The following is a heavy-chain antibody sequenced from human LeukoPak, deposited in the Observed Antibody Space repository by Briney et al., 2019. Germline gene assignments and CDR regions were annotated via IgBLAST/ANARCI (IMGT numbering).Heavy chain of an antibody. CDR3: AKYNNYRFDY. Sequence: GGSLRLSCAASEFTFTTYAMSWVRQAPGKGLEWVSSISGGGSTYYADSVKGRFTISRDNSKNTLYLQMNGLRAEDTAVYYCAKYNNYRFDYWGQGTLVTVSS. V-gene: IGHV3-23*01. J-gene: IGHJ4*02. D-gene: IGHD1-1*01. CDR1: EFTFTTYA. CDR2: ISGGGST.